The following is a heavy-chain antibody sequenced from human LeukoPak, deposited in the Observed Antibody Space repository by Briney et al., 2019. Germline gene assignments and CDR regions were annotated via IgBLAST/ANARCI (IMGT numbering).Heavy chain of an antibody. CDR3: AREGGRLVDY. CDR1: GGSISSDRY. V-gene: IGHV4-31*03. CDR2: VHYGGNT. J-gene: IGHJ4*02. Sequence: SETLSLTCTVSGGSISSDRYWSWIRQHPGKGLEWIGYVHYGGNTYYNPSLTSRVTMSLDTSKNQFSLRLNSVTAADTAVYYCAREGGRLVDYWGQGTLVTVSS. D-gene: IGHD2-21*01.